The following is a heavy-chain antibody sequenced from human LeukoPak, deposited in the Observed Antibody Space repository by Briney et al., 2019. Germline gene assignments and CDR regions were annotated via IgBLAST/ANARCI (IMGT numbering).Heavy chain of an antibody. Sequence: GGSLRLSCTASGFTFSTYSMIWVRQAPGKGLEWVSYIRSSGSTTYYADSVQGRFTTSRDDAENSLYLQMNSLRAEDTAVYYCARNIGGVGYWGQGTLVTVSS. J-gene: IGHJ4*02. CDR1: GFTFSTYS. CDR2: IRSSGSTT. D-gene: IGHD2-21*01. CDR3: ARNIGGVGY. V-gene: IGHV3-48*01.